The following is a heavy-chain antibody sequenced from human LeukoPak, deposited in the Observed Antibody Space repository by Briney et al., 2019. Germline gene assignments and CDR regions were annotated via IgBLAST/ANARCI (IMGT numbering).Heavy chain of an antibody. Sequence: GGSLRLSCAASGFTFSSYWMSWVRQAPGKGLVWVANINQDGSETYHVDSVKGRFTISRDNAKNSLSLQMNSLRAEDTAVYYCARVLRYCSGGNCYSGGLGYMDVWGKGTTVTISS. CDR3: ARVLRYCSGGNCYSGGLGYMDV. D-gene: IGHD2-15*01. CDR1: GFTFSSYW. CDR2: INQDGSET. J-gene: IGHJ6*03. V-gene: IGHV3-7*03.